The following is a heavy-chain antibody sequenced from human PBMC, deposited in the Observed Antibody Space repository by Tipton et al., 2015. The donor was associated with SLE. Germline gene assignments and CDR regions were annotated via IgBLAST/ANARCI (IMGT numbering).Heavy chain of an antibody. CDR3: ARTIFGVDRGYYFDY. J-gene: IGHJ4*02. Sequence: TLSLTCAVYGGSFSGYYWSWIRRPPGKGLEWIGEINHSGSTNYNPSLKSRVTISVDTSKNQFSLKLSSVTAADTAVYYCARTIFGVDRGYYFDYWGQGTLVTVSS. V-gene: IGHV4-34*01. CDR1: GGSFSGYY. D-gene: IGHD3-3*01. CDR2: INHSGST.